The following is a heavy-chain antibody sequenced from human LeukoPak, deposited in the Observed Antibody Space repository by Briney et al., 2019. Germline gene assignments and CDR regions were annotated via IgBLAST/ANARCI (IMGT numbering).Heavy chain of an antibody. D-gene: IGHD3-22*01. J-gene: IGHJ4*02. CDR3: ARLFKLHTMIVVVTYFDY. Sequence: ASVKVSCKTSGYPFTAYYIHWVRQAPGQGLEWMGWIHPKRGGTNYAQKFQGRVTMTSDTSIRTACLEPRGLTSDETAVHNCARLFKLHTMIVVVTYFDYWGQGTLVTVSS. CDR2: IHPKRGGT. CDR1: GYPFTAYY. V-gene: IGHV1-2*02.